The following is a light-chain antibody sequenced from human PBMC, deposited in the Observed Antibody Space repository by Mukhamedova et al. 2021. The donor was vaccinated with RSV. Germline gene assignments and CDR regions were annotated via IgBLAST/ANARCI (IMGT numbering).Light chain of an antibody. Sequence: LVSTDGNTYLIWFQQRPGQSPRRLIYQVFNRDSGVPDRISGSGSGTDFTLTISRVETEDVGVYYCMQGTHWPRTIGQGTTVAIK. J-gene: IGKJ1*01. CDR3: MQGTHWPRT. CDR1: LVSTDGNTY. CDR2: QVF. V-gene: IGKV2-30*01.